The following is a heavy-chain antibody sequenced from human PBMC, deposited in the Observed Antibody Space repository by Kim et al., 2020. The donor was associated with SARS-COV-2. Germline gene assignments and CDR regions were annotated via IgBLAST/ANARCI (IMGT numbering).Heavy chain of an antibody. V-gene: IGHV4-4*07. Sequence: SETLSLTYTVSGGSISSYYWSWIRQPAGKGLEWIGRIYTSGSTNYNPSLKSRVTMSVDTSKNQFSLKLSSVTAADTAVYYCARGQPLGATIPYFDYWGQGTLVTVSS. J-gene: IGHJ4*02. CDR1: GGSISSYY. CDR2: IYTSGST. CDR3: ARGQPLGATIPYFDY. D-gene: IGHD1-26*01.